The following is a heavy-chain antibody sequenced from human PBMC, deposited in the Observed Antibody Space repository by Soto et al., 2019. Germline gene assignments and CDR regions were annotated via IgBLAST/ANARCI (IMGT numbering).Heavy chain of an antibody. J-gene: IGHJ6*02. CDR1: EYNFSNYW. D-gene: IGHD1-1*01. V-gene: IGHV5-51*01. CDR2: IYPGDSAT. CDR3: ARHLVEWNVGFYYGMDV. Sequence: PGESLKISCKGSEYNFSNYWTAWVRQMPGKGLEWMGIIYPGDSATRYSPSFQGQVTISADKSISTAYLQWSSLKASDTAIYFCARHLVEWNVGFYYGMDVWGQGTTVTVSS.